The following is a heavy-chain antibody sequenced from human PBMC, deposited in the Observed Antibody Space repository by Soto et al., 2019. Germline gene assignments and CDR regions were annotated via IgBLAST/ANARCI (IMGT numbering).Heavy chain of an antibody. D-gene: IGHD5-12*01. Sequence: ASVKVSFKASGYIFTSYGISWVRQAPGQGLEWMGWISAYNGNTNYAQKLQGRVTMTTDTSTSTAYMELRSLISDDTAVYYCARVDLCMSGYGSVLLGAWFDSWGHGTLVTVSS. J-gene: IGHJ5*01. CDR3: ARVDLCMSGYGSVLLGAWFDS. CDR2: ISAYNGNT. CDR1: GYIFTSYG. V-gene: IGHV1-18*01.